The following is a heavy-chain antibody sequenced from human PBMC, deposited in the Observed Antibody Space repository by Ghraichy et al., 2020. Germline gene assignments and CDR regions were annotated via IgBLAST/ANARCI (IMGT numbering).Heavy chain of an antibody. CDR3: ASSRVSYGVDV. CDR2: IKQDESEK. Sequence: GGSLRLSCAASGFTFSSYWMSWVRQAPWKGLEWVANIKQDESEKYYVDSVKGRFTISRDNAKKSLYLQMNSLRAEDTAVYYCASSRVSYGVDVWGQETTVTVSS. CDR1: GFTFSSYW. J-gene: IGHJ6*02. D-gene: IGHD2-2*01. V-gene: IGHV3-7*01.